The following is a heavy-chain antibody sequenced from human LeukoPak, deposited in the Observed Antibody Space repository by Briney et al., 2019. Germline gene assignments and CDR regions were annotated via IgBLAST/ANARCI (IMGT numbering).Heavy chain of an antibody. Sequence: PSETLSLTCTVSGGSISGSDYYWTWIRQPPGKGLEWIASIYYSGNTLYNPSLKSRVTMSVDTSKNQFSLKLSSVTAADTAVYYCARDAGSTSHPLVHYYYYYGMDVWGQGTTVTVSS. CDR3: ARDAGSTSHPLVHYYYYYGMDV. CDR1: GGSISGSDYY. V-gene: IGHV4-39*07. CDR2: IYYSGNT. J-gene: IGHJ6*02. D-gene: IGHD2-2*01.